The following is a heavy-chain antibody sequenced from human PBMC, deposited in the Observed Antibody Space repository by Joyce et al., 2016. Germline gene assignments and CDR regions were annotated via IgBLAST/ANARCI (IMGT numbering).Heavy chain of an antibody. CDR3: ARRYCSATRCQGRYFDY. J-gene: IGHJ4*02. CDR2: INPNDADT. CDR1: GYIFANFW. V-gene: IGHV5-51*01. D-gene: IGHD2-2*01. Sequence: EMQLLQSGAEVRQPGESLKISCKASGYIFANFWINWVRQMPGKGQEWMAIINPNDADTRYSPSFQGQVTISVDKSSSTSSLQWSSLRASDTAIYYCARRYCSATRCQGRYFDYWGQGTLVTVSS.